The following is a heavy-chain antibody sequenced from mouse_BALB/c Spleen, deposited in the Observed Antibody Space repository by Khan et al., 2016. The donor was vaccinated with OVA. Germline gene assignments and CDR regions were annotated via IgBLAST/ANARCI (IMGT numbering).Heavy chain of an antibody. CDR2: ISYSGST. V-gene: IGHV3-2*02. CDR3: ARRAYYANWYFDV. Sequence: EVQLVESGPGLVKPSRSLSLTCTVTGYSITSDYAWNWIRQFPGNKLEWMGYISYSGSTSYNPSLKSRISITRDTSKNQFFLQLNSVTTGDTATYYCARRAYYANWYFDVWGAGTTVTISS. D-gene: IGHD1-1*02. J-gene: IGHJ1*01. CDR1: GYSITSDYA.